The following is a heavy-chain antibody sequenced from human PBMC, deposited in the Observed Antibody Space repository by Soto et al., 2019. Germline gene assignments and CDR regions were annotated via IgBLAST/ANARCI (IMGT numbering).Heavy chain of an antibody. V-gene: IGHV1-18*01. CDR2: ISAYNGNT. J-gene: IGHJ5*02. D-gene: IGHD3-22*01. CDR1: GYTFTSYG. CDR3: ARGGITMIAVVITSGFDP. Sequence: GASVKVSCKASGYTFTSYGISWVRQAPGQGLEWMGWISAYNGNTNYAQKLQGRVTMTTDTSTSTAYMELRSLRSDDTAVYYCARGGITMIAVVITSGFDPWGQGTLVTVSS.